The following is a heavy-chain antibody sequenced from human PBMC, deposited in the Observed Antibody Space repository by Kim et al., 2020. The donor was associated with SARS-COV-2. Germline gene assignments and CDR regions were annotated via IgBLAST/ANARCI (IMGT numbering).Heavy chain of an antibody. Sequence: RFTISRDNTKNTLNLQMNSLRAEDTAVYYCAKVRYFDWLLYPLGYYGMDVWGQGTTVTVSS. CDR3: AKVRYFDWLLYPLGYYGMDV. V-gene: IGHV3-23*01. J-gene: IGHJ6*02. D-gene: IGHD3-9*01.